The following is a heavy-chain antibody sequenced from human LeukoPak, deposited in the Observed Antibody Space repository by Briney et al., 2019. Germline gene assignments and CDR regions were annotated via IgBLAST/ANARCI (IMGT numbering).Heavy chain of an antibody. CDR2: IYYSGST. CDR1: GGSISSGGYY. V-gene: IGHV4-31*03. D-gene: IGHD3-10*01. J-gene: IGHJ5*02. CDR3: AREVLLWFGRKNWFDP. Sequence: SETLSLTCTVSGGSISSGGYYWSWIRQHPGKGLEWIGYIYYSGSTYYNPSLKSRVTISVDTSKNQFSLKLSSVTAADTAVYYCAREVLLWFGRKNWFDPWGQGTLVTVSS.